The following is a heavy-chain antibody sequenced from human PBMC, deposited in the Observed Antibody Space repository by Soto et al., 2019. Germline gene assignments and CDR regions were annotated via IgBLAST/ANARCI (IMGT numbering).Heavy chain of an antibody. V-gene: IGHV3-23*01. CDR2: ITGSGLTI. D-gene: IGHD2-21*02. CDR1: GFSFSKYA. J-gene: IGHJ4*02. CDR3: AKDDVSGDGLWVVSD. Sequence: PGGSVRLSCEAFGFSFSKYAMIWVRQDPGKGQEWVSGITGSGLTIEHSASVKGRFTISRDNSKNTVYLQMNSLRAEDTAIYYCAKDDVSGDGLWVVSDWGQGTPVTVSS.